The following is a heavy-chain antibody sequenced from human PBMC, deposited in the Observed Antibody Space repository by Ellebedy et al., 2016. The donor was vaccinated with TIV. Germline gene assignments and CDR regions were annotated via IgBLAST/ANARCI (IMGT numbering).Heavy chain of an antibody. Sequence: PGGSLRLSCAASGFTFSSYAMHWVRQAPGKGLEWMAVISYHGSNKYYADSVKGRFTISRDNSKNTLYLQMNSLRAEDTAVYYCATERSGSYYNYWGQGTLVTVSS. V-gene: IGHV3-30-3*01. J-gene: IGHJ4*02. CDR1: GFTFSSYA. D-gene: IGHD1-26*01. CDR3: ATERSGSYYNY. CDR2: ISYHGSNK.